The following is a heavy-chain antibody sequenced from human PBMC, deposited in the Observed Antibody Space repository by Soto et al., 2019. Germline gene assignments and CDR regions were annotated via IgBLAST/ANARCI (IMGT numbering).Heavy chain of an antibody. CDR2: IYPGDSDT. CDR3: ARHGYSYGFYYYYGMDV. Sequence: GESLKISCKGSGYSFTSYWIGWVRQMPWKVLEWMGIIYPGDSDTRYSPSFQGQVTISADKSISTAYLQWSSLKASDTAMYYCARHGYSYGFYYYYGMDVWGQGTTVTVSS. J-gene: IGHJ6*02. D-gene: IGHD5-18*01. CDR1: GYSFTSYW. V-gene: IGHV5-51*01.